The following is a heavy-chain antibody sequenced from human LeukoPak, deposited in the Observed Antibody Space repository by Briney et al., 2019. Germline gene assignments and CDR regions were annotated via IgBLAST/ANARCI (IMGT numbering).Heavy chain of an antibody. V-gene: IGHV1-2*02. J-gene: IGHJ4*02. Sequence: ASVKVSCKASGYTFTGYYMHWVRQAPGQGLEWMGWINPNSGGTNYAQKFRGRVTMTRDTSISTAYMELSRLRSDDTAVYYCARDPIGSSWLRAFDYWGQGTLVTVSS. CDR1: GYTFTGYY. D-gene: IGHD6-13*01. CDR3: ARDPIGSSWLRAFDY. CDR2: INPNSGGT.